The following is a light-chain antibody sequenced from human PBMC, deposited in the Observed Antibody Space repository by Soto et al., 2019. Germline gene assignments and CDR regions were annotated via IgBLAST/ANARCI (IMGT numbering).Light chain of an antibody. Sequence: ELVLTQSPGTLSLSPGERDTLSCRASQSVSSSYLAWYQQKPGQAPRLLIYDASNRATGIPDRFSGSGSGTDFTLTISRLEPEDFAVYYCQQYGSSGTFGQGTKVDIK. V-gene: IGKV3-20*01. CDR3: QQYGSSGT. J-gene: IGKJ1*01. CDR1: QSVSSSY. CDR2: DAS.